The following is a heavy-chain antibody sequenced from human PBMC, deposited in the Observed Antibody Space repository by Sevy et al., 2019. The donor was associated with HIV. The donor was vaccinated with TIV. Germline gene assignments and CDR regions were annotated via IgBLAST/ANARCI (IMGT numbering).Heavy chain of an antibody. Sequence: GGSLRLSCAASGFTFSNAWMSWVRQAPGKGLEWVGRIKSKTDGGTTDYAAPVKGRFTISRDGSKNTLYLQMNSLKTEDTAVYYCTTDGTHYDFWSGYRHDYYYYYGMDVWGQGTTVTVSS. V-gene: IGHV3-15*01. CDR1: GFTFSNAW. CDR2: IKSKTDGGTT. D-gene: IGHD3-3*01. CDR3: TTDGTHYDFWSGYRHDYYYYYGMDV. J-gene: IGHJ6*02.